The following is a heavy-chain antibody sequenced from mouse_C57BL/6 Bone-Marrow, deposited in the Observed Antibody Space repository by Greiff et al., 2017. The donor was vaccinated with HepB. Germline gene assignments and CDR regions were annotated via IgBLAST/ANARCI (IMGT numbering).Heavy chain of an antibody. J-gene: IGHJ2*01. CDR3: ARDRNGYADFDY. D-gene: IGHD2-2*01. Sequence: DVKLVESGGGLVKPGGSLKLSCAASGFTFSSYAMSWVRQTPEKRLEWVATISDGGSYTYYPDNVKGRFTISRDNAKNNLYLQMSHLKSEDTAMYYCARDRNGYADFDYWGQGTTLTVSS. V-gene: IGHV5-4*01. CDR1: GFTFSSYA. CDR2: ISDGGSYT.